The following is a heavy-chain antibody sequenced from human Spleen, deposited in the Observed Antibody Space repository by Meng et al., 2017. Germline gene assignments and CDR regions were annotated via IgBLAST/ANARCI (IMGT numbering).Heavy chain of an antibody. CDR2: ISSDGNTE. V-gene: IGHV3-30*04. J-gene: IGHJ3*01. CDR3: VRENYYGSGSLGAFDV. Sequence: GGSLRLSCEASGFTFSNFAIHWVRQAPGKGLEWVAVISSDGNTEFYADSVKGRISISRDNSKNTLYLQISSLRAEDTAVYYCVRENYYGSGSLGAFDVWGQGTMVTVSS. D-gene: IGHD3-10*01. CDR1: GFTFSNFA.